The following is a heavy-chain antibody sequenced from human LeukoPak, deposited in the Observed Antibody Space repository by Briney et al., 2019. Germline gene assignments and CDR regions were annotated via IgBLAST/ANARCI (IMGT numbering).Heavy chain of an antibody. CDR3: PREDGDYGAFDI. D-gene: IGHD4-17*01. J-gene: IGHJ3*02. V-gene: IGHV3-33*01. CDR2: IWYDGSNK. Sequence: GGSLRLSCAASGFTFSSYGMHWVRQAPGKGLEWVAVIWYDGSNKYYADSVKGRFTISRDNSKNTLYLQMNSLRAEDTAVYYCPREDGDYGAFDIWGQGTMVTVSS. CDR1: GFTFSSYG.